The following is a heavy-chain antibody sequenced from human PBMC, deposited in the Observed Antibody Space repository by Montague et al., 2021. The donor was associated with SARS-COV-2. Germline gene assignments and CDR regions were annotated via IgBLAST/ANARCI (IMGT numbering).Heavy chain of an antibody. CDR1: GGSFSNYY. CDR2: INHSRST. J-gene: IGHJ5*02. CDR3: ARGGTETTFFAPKRTRTSNWFDP. Sequence: SETLSLTCAVYGGSFSNYYWSWIRQPPGKGLEWIGEINHSRSTNYNPSLKSRVTISVDTSKNKFFLKLSSVTATDTAVYYCARGGTETTFFAPKRTRTSNWFDPWGQGTLVTVSS. D-gene: IGHD3-3*01. V-gene: IGHV4-34*01.